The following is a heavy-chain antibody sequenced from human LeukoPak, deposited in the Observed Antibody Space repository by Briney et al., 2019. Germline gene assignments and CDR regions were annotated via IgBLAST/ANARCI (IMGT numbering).Heavy chain of an antibody. D-gene: IGHD2-15*01. CDR2: INHSGST. Sequence: LRLSCAASGFTFSSYWMSWVRQAPGKGLEWIGEINHSGSTNYNPSLKSRVTISVDTSKNQFSLKLSSVTAADTAVYYCARSRRYCSGGSCYPKVLDYWGQGTLVTVSS. CDR3: ARSRRYCSGGSCYPKVLDY. J-gene: IGHJ4*02. V-gene: IGHV4-34*01. CDR1: GFTFSSYW.